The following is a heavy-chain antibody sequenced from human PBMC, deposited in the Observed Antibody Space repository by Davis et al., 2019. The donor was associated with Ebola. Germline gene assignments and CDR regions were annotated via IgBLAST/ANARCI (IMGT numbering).Heavy chain of an antibody. CDR3: ARVRWTSGYYFDY. D-gene: IGHD3-22*01. CDR2: ISSGGTTV. V-gene: IGHV3-11*01. CDR1: GFTFSVYY. J-gene: IGHJ4*02. Sequence: GESLKISCAASGFTFSVYYMSWIRQAPGKGLEWVSYISSGGTTVYYADSVKGRFTISRDNSKNTLYLQMNSLRAEDTAVYYCARVRWTSGYYFDYWGQGTLVTVSS.